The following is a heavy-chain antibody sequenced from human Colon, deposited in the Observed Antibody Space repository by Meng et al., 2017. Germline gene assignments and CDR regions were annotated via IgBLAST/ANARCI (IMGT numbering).Heavy chain of an antibody. D-gene: IGHD6-19*01. CDR3: ASSSGWWRLDS. CDR2: IYHSGIT. CDR1: GDSVSSSNW. Sequence: QVQLQESGPGLVKPSGTLSLTYAVSGDSVSSSNWWTWIRQPPGKGLEWIGEIYHSGITNYNPSLKSRVTISVDKSKNQFSLILTSVTAADTAIYYCASSSGWWRLDSWGQGTLVTVSS. V-gene: IGHV4-4*02. J-gene: IGHJ4*02.